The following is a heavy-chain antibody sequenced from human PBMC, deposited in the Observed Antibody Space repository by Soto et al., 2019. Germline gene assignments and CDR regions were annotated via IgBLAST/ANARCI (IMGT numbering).Heavy chain of an antibody. CDR1: GFTVSDNH. Sequence: GGSLRLSCAASGFTVSDNHMSWVRQAPGKGLEWVSVIYSGGSTNYADSVKGRFTVSRDTPKNSLSLQMNSLRPEDTALYYCVRDITGGGRSGWYPHNYYPALDVWGQGTTVTVSS. D-gene: IGHD6-13*01. CDR3: VRDITGGGRSGWYPHNYYPALDV. J-gene: IGHJ6*02. V-gene: IGHV3-53*05. CDR2: IYSGGST.